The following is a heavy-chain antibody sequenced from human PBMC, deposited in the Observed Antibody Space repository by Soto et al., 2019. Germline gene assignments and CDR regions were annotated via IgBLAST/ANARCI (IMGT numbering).Heavy chain of an antibody. J-gene: IGHJ6*02. V-gene: IGHV1-18*01. Sequence: QGQLVQSGAEVKKPGASVKVSCKASGYAFTRYGISWVRQAPGQGLEWMGWISGYNGDTKYAQKVQGRVTMTIDTSTTTTYMELRSLTSDDTAVYYCAKNGQPPYYYYGMDVWCQGTTVTVSS. CDR2: ISGYNGDT. CDR3: AKNGQPPYYYYGMDV. D-gene: IGHD2-8*01. CDR1: GYAFTRYG.